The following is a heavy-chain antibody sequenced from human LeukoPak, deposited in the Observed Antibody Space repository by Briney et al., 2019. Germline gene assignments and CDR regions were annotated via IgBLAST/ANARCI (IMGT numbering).Heavy chain of an antibody. D-gene: IGHD5-12*01. CDR3: AKVSDSGYDQDDY. Sequence: GGSLRLSCAASGFTFSSYAMSWVRQAPGKGLKWVSAISGSGGSTYYADSVKGRFTISRDNSKNTLYLQMNSLRAEDTAVYYCAKVSDSGYDQDDYWGQGTLVTVSS. CDR1: GFTFSSYA. J-gene: IGHJ4*02. CDR2: ISGSGGST. V-gene: IGHV3-23*01.